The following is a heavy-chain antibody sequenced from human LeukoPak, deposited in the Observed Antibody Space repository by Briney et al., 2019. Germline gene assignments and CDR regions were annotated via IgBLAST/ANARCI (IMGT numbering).Heavy chain of an antibody. J-gene: IGHJ3*02. CDR2: MNPNSGNT. CDR1: GYTFTSYD. Sequence: ASVKVSCKASGYTFTSYDINWVRQATGQGLEWMGWMNPNSGNTGYAQKFQGRVTITRNTSISTAYMELSSLRSEDTAVYYCARTVVGATTDDAFDIWGQGTMVTVSS. D-gene: IGHD1-26*01. V-gene: IGHV1-8*03. CDR3: ARTVVGATTDDAFDI.